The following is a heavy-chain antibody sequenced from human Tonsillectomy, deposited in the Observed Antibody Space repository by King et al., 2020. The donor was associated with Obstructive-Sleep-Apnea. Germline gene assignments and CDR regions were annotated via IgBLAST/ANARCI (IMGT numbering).Heavy chain of an antibody. CDR1: GFTFSSYS. CDR3: AGEGYCGGDCYFDAFDI. CDR2: ISSSSSTI. J-gene: IGHJ3*02. D-gene: IGHD2-21*02. V-gene: IGHV3-48*01. Sequence: EVQLVESGGGLVQPGGSLRLSCAASGFTFSSYSMNWVRQAPGKGLEWVSYISSSSSTIYYADSVKGRFTISRDNAKNSLYRQMNSLRAEDTAVYYCAGEGYCGGDCYFDAFDIWGQGTMVTVSS.